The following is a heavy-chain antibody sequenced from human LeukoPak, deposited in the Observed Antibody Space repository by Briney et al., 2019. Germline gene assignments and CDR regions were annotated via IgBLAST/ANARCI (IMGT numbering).Heavy chain of an antibody. J-gene: IGHJ6*03. D-gene: IGHD2-2*01. V-gene: IGHV1-2*02. CDR3: ARHVYCRSTSCSYYYYYMDV. Sequence: ASVRVSYKASGYTFTDYYMHGVRQAPGQGREWMGGLNPNSGGTKYAQKFQGRVTITRDTSIRTAYMELSRLRSDDTAVYYCARHVYCRSTSCSYYYYYMDVWGKGTTVSVCS. CDR2: LNPNSGGT. CDR1: GYTFTDYY.